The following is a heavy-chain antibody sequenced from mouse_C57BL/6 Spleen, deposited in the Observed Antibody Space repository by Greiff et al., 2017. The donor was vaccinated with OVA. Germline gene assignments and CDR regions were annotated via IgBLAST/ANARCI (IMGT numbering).Heavy chain of an antibody. Sequence: QVQLQQSGAELVRPGASVKLSCKASGYTFTDYYINWVKQRPGQGLEWIARIYPGSGNTYYNEKFKGKATLTAEKSSSTAYMQLSSLTSEDSAVYFCARYYYGSSYEGAMDYWGQGTSVTVSS. CDR3: ARYYYGSSYEGAMDY. J-gene: IGHJ4*01. D-gene: IGHD1-1*01. CDR1: GYTFTDYY. V-gene: IGHV1-76*01. CDR2: IYPGSGNT.